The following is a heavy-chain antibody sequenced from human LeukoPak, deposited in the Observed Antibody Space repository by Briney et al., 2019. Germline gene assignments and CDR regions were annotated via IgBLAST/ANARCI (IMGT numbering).Heavy chain of an antibody. Sequence: SETLSLTCSVSGGSISSNYWSWIRQPPGKGLEWIGYIYNSGSTNYNPSLKSRVTISVDTSKNQFSLKLSSVTAADTAVYYCAREAPAGDYAIDYWGQGTLVTVSS. D-gene: IGHD4-17*01. CDR2: IYNSGST. CDR3: AREAPAGDYAIDY. V-gene: IGHV4-59*01. J-gene: IGHJ4*02. CDR1: GGSISSNY.